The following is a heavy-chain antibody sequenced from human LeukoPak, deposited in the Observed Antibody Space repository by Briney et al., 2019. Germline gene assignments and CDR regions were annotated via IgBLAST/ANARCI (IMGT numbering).Heavy chain of an antibody. J-gene: IGHJ4*02. CDR2: ISAYNGNT. V-gene: IGHV1-18*01. CDR3: ARDPNYYGSGSYYGAY. Sequence: ASVKVSCKASGYTFTSYGISWVRQAPGQGLEWMAWISAYNGNTNYAQKLQGRVTMTTDTSTSTAYMELRSLRSDDTAVYYCARDPNYYGSGSYYGAYWGQGTLVTVSS. D-gene: IGHD3-10*01. CDR1: GYTFTSYG.